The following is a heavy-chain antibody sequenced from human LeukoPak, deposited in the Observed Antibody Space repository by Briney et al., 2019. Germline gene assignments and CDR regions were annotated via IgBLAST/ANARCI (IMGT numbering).Heavy chain of an antibody. D-gene: IGHD7-27*01. CDR3: ARGWGSTLNYWYLDL. CDR2: IYYSGST. Sequence: SETLSLTCTVSGGSISSYYWSWIRQPPGEGLEWIGYIYYSGSTNYNPSLKSRVSISVDTSKTQFSLKLSSVTAADTAVYYCARGWGSTLNYWYLDLWGRGTLVTVSS. J-gene: IGHJ2*01. CDR1: GGSISSYY. V-gene: IGHV4-59*01.